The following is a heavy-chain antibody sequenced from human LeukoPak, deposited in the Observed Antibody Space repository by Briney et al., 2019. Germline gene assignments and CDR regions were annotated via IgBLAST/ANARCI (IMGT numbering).Heavy chain of an antibody. CDR2: INPNSGGT. CDR3: ARVDTAMVAVDP. V-gene: IGHV1-2*02. CDR1: GYTFTGYY. D-gene: IGHD5-18*01. J-gene: IGHJ5*02. Sequence: ASVKVSCKASGYTFTGYYMHWVRQAPGQGLEWMGWINPNSGGTNYAQKLQGRVTMTTDTSTSTAYMELRSLRSDDTAVYYCARVDTAMVAVDPWGQGTLVTVSS.